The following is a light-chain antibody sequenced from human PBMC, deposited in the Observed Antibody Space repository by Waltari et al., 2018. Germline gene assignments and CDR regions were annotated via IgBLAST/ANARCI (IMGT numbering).Light chain of an antibody. CDR3: SSFTTTKTRL. Sequence: QSALTQPASVSGSPGQSITVSCTGTSSDIGDSDFVSWYQQRPGVAPKLIIFDVTNRSPPIVVCFLGSKLGNTASLTISGLQAEDEADYYCSSFTTTKTRLFGTGTKVTVL. J-gene: IGLJ1*01. V-gene: IGLV2-14*03. CDR2: DVT. CDR1: SSDIGDSDF.